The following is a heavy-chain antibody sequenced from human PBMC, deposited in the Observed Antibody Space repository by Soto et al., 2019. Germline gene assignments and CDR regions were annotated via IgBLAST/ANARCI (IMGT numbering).Heavy chain of an antibody. D-gene: IGHD1-26*01. CDR2: ISWNSGSI. V-gene: IGHV3-9*01. CDR1: GFTFGDYA. J-gene: IGHJ3*02. CDR3: AKDLGEGVGATSAFDI. Sequence: GGSLRLSCTASGFTFGDYAMSWFRQAPGKGLEWVSGISWNSGSIGYADSVKGRFTISRDNAKNSLYLQMNSLRAEDTALYYCAKDLGEGVGATSAFDIWGQGTMVTVSS.